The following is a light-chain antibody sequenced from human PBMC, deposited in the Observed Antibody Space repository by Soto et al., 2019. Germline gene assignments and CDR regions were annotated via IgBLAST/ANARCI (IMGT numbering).Light chain of an antibody. V-gene: IGKV4-1*01. CDR1: HIVLYISNNKNY. CDR3: QNLDSAPQT. J-gene: IGKJ1*01. Sequence: DIFMTQSPDSLASSLGEMATINFKSSHIVLYISNNKNYLAGSQQKPRQPPKLLMYWASTRESGVPDRFSGSGSWTEFTLTISSLPPEDVAPYYWQNLDSAPQTVGQGTKV. CDR2: WAS.